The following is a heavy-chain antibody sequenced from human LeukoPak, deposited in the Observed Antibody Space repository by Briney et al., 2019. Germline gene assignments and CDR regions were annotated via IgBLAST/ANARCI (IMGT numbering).Heavy chain of an antibody. CDR1: GITVITNY. CDR2: IYSNVNT. CDR3: AKLAAAGPTFDQ. V-gene: IGHV3-53*01. D-gene: IGHD6-13*01. J-gene: IGHJ4*02. Sequence: GGSLRLSCAASGITVITNYMSWVRHAPGKWLEWLSIIYSNVNTYYAESLKCRFTISRDKSKNTLYLQMNSLTVEDTAVYYCAKLAAAGPTFDQWGQGTLLTVSS.